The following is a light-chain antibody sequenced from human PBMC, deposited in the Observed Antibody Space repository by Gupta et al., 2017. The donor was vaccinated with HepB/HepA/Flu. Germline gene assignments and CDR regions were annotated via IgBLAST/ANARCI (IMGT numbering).Light chain of an antibody. V-gene: IGLV8-61*01. J-gene: IGLJ3*02. Sequence: QTVVTQEPSFSVSPGGTVTLTCGLSSGSVSTNYYPSWYQQTPGQAPRTLIYNTNIRSSGVPDRFFGSILGNKAALTITGAQAEDESDYYCGLYMGSGWVFGGGTKLTVL. CDR3: GLYMGSGWV. CDR2: NTN. CDR1: SGSVSTNYY.